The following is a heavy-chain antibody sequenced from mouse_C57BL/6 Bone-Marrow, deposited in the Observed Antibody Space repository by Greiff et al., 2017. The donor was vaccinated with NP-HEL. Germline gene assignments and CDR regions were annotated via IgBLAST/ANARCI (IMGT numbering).Heavy chain of an antibody. CDR3: SGAWFAY. V-gene: IGHV1-15*01. J-gene: IGHJ3*01. D-gene: IGHD3-1*01. Sequence: VQLQQPGAELVRPGASVTLSCKASGYTFTDYEMHWVKQTPVHGLEWIGAIDPETGGTAYNQKFKGKAILTADKSSSTAYMELRSLTSEDSAVYYCSGAWFAYWGQGTLVTVSA. CDR2: IDPETGGT. CDR1: GYTFTDYE.